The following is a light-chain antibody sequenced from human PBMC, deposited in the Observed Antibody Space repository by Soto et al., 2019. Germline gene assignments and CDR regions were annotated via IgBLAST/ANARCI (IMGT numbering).Light chain of an antibody. CDR3: QQYGSLPCT. J-gene: IGKJ3*01. CDR2: GAS. CDR1: QNVNSNY. V-gene: IGKV3-20*01. Sequence: GAVSLKQKERATLSCRASQNVNSNYLAWYQQKPGQAPRIIIFGASGRATGIPDRFSGSGSGTDFTLTISRLEPEDFAVYYCQQYGSLPCTFCHRTKAAIK.